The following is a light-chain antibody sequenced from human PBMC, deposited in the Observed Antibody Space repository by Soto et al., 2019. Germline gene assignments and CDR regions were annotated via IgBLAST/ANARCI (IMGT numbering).Light chain of an antibody. V-gene: IGKV3-20*01. J-gene: IGKJ1*01. Sequence: ENVVTQSPGTLSLSPGERATLSCRASQTVYSNYLAWYQQKPGQAPRLLIYRASSRATCIPDRFSGSGAGTDFTLTISRLEPEDFAVYYCQQYGSSPGTFGQGTKVEIK. CDR2: RAS. CDR3: QQYGSSPGT. CDR1: QTVYSNY.